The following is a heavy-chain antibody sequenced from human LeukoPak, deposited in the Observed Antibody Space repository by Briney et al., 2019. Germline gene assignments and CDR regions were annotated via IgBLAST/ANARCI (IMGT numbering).Heavy chain of an antibody. CDR2: VTDDGTDT. Sequence: GGSLRLSCAASGFTFSSYWMHWVRQAPGKGLVWLSRVTDDGTDTTYADFVKGRFTISRDNAKNTLYLQMNSLRAEDTAVYYCARDYRRFGESNWFDPWGQGTLVTVSS. D-gene: IGHD3-10*01. CDR1: GFTFSSYW. CDR3: ARDYRRFGESNWFDP. J-gene: IGHJ5*02. V-gene: IGHV3-74*01.